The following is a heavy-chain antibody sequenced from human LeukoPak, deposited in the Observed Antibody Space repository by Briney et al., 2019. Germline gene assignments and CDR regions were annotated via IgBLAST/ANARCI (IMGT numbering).Heavy chain of an antibody. D-gene: IGHD2-2*01. V-gene: IGHV4-31*03. CDR3: ARDRPSIVVVPAAIKADAFDI. CDR1: GGSTSSGGYY. Sequence: SQTLSLTCTVSGGSTSSGGYYWSWLRQHPGKGLEWIGYIYYSGSTYYNPSLKSRVTISVDTSKNQFSLKLSSVTAADTAVYYCARDRPSIVVVPAAIKADAFDIWGQGTMVTVSS. CDR2: IYYSGST. J-gene: IGHJ3*02.